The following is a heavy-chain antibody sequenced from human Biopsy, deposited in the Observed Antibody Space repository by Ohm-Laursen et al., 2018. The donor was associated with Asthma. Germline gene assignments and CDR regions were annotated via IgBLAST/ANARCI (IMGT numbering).Heavy chain of an antibody. Sequence: SSVKVSCKASGDSFSNYAISWVRQAPGQGLEWMGGLIPVLGTPDHAQMFEGRVTITADESTSTAYMELSSLSSEDTAVYYCAMGYSGSDRIVYYYSGLEVWGQGTTVTVSS. CDR3: AMGYSGSDRIVYYYSGLEV. J-gene: IGHJ6*02. V-gene: IGHV1-69*01. CDR1: GDSFSNYA. D-gene: IGHD5-12*01. CDR2: LIPVLGTP.